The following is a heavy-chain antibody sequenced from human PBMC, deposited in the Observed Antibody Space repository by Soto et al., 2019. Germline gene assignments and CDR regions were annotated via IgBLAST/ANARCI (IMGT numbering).Heavy chain of an antibody. CDR1: GFTFRYYL. D-gene: IGHD2-21*02. J-gene: IGHJ3*01. CDR2: IHSDGSST. V-gene: IGHV3-74*01. Sequence: GGSLRLSCAASGFTFRYYLMDGVRQAPGQGLVWISRIHSDGSSTTYADSVKGRFTISRDNAKNTLYLQMNSLRAGDTAVYYCARGDKGAFDLWGQGTMVTVSS. CDR3: ARGDKGAFDL.